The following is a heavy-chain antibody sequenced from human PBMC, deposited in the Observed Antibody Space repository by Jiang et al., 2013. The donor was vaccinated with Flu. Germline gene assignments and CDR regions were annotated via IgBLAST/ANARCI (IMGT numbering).Heavy chain of an antibody. J-gene: IGHJ3*02. CDR1: GGSISSSSYY. CDR2: IYYSGST. Sequence: GPGLVKPSETLSLTCTVSGGSISSSSYYWGWIRQPPGKGLEWIGSIYYSGSTYYNPSLKSRVTISVDTSKNQFSLKLSSVTAADTAVYYCARQYLGDYEGHAFDIWGQGTMVTVSS. D-gene: IGHD4-17*01. V-gene: IGHV4-39*01. CDR3: ARQYLGDYEGHAFDI.